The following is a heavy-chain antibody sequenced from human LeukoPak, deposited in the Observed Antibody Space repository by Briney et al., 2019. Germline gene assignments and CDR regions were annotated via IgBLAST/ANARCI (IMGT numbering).Heavy chain of an antibody. V-gene: IGHV1-8*01. Sequence: ASVKVSCKASGYTFTSYDINRVRQATGQGLEWMGWMNPNSGNTGYAQKFQGRVTMTRNTSISTAYMELSSLRSEDTAVYYCARSEVVKGIFDYWGQGTLVTVSS. D-gene: IGHD4-23*01. CDR3: ARSEVVKGIFDY. CDR2: MNPNSGNT. J-gene: IGHJ4*02. CDR1: GYTFTSYD.